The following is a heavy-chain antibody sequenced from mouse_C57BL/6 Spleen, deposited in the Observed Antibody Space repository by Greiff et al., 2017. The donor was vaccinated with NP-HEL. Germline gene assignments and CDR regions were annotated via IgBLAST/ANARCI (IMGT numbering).Heavy chain of an antibody. CDR3: ADYDYDPYYFDY. CDR2: IHPNSGST. Sequence: QVQLQQPGAELVKPGASVKLSCKASGYTFTSYWMHWVKQRPGQGLEWIGMIHPNSGSTNYNEKFKSKATLTVDKSSSTAYMQLSSLTSEDSAVYYCADYDYDPYYFDYWGQGTTLTVSS. D-gene: IGHD2-4*01. V-gene: IGHV1-64*01. CDR1: GYTFTSYW. J-gene: IGHJ2*01.